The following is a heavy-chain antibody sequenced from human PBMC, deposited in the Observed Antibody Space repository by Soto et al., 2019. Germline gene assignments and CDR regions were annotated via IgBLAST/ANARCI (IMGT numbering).Heavy chain of an antibody. V-gene: IGHV3-48*01. J-gene: IGHJ6*03. CDR1: GFILSDCA. D-gene: IGHD3-16*01. Sequence: EVQLVESGGGLVQPGGSLRLSCATSGFILSDCAMNWVRQAPGKGLEWVSYISSSSSVIDYAHSVKGRFTVSRDNARNSLSVQMSRLRAEDTAVYYCARDLSLGSSWYYYMDVWGKGTTVTVSS. CDR2: ISSSSSVI. CDR3: ARDLSLGSSWYYYMDV.